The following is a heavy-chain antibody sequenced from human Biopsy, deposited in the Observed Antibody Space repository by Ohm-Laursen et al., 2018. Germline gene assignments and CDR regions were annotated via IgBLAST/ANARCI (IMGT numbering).Heavy chain of an antibody. Sequence: SDTLSLTCTVSGGSLNFYYWSWIRQPPGKGLEWIGYMYYSGSTKYSPSLKNRVTVSFDTSRNQFSLKLTSMTPADTAVYYCVRGRSPATYRGQGALVIVSS. J-gene: IGHJ4*02. CDR2: MYYSGST. V-gene: IGHV4-59*07. CDR3: VRGRSPATY. CDR1: GGSLNFYY. D-gene: IGHD3-16*01.